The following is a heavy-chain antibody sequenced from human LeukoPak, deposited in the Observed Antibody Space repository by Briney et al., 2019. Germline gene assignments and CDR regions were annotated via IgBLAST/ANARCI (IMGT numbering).Heavy chain of an antibody. D-gene: IGHD2-21*01. Sequence: GGSLRLSCAASGFTFSGYAMSWVRQAPGKGLEWVPAISGSGGSTYYADSVKGRFTISRDNSKNTLYLQMNSLRAEDTAVYYCAKDRDLLWWCSAAFDIWGQGTIVTVSS. CDR3: AKDRDLLWWCSAAFDI. V-gene: IGHV3-23*01. CDR2: ISGSGGST. J-gene: IGHJ3*02. CDR1: GFTFSGYA.